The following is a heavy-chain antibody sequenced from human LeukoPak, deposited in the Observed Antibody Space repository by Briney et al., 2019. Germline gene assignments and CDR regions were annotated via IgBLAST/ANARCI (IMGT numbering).Heavy chain of an antibody. CDR1: GFTFKDYA. CDR2: ISWNSGNI. J-gene: IGHJ4*02. CDR3: ANLHGDYRDY. D-gene: IGHD4-17*01. V-gene: IGHV3-9*01. Sequence: PDRSLRLSCAASGFTFKDYAMPWVRQAPGKGLEWVSGISWNSGNIGYADSVKGRFTISRDNAKNSLYLQMNSLRPEDTALYYCANLHGDYRDYWGQGTLVTVSS.